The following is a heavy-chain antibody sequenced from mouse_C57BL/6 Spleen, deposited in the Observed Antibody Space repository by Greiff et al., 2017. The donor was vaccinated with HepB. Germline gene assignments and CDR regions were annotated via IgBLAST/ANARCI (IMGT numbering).Heavy chain of an antibody. CDR1: GYTFTSYG. CDR2: IYPRSGNT. CDR3: ARYWDGYAMDY. D-gene: IGHD4-1*01. J-gene: IGHJ4*01. Sequence: QVHVKQSGAELARPGASVKLSCKASGYTFTSYGISWVKQRTGQGLEWIGEIYPRSGNTYYNEKFKGKATLTADKSSSTAYMELRSLTSEDSAVYFCARYWDGYAMDYWGQGTSVTVSS. V-gene: IGHV1-81*01.